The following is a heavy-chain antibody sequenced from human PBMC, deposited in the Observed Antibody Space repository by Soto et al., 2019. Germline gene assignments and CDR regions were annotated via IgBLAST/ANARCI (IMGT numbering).Heavy chain of an antibody. Sequence: PSETLSLTCTVSGDSITASYSNWAWIRQPPGKGLEWIGTFYYSGTTSQNPPLRSRITISGDTSRNQFSLNLRSVTAAGSGVYYGAKVVRDDVRRSDLDHWGQGTLVTVSS. CDR1: GDSITASYSN. D-gene: IGHD2-15*01. J-gene: IGHJ4*02. CDR2: FYYSGTT. V-gene: IGHV4-39*01. CDR3: AKVVRDDVRRSDLDH.